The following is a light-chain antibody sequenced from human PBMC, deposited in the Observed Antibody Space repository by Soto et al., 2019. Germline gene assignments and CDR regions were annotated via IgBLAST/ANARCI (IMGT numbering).Light chain of an antibody. Sequence: IQLTQSPSSLSASIGDRVTITCRARQGISNYLAWYLQKPGKAPKLLIYGAVTLQSGVPSRFSGSGSGTDFTLTISSLQPDDLATYYCQQLNNFPPFTFGPGTKVDLK. CDR2: GAV. CDR1: QGISNY. CDR3: QQLNNFPPFT. J-gene: IGKJ3*01. V-gene: IGKV1-9*01.